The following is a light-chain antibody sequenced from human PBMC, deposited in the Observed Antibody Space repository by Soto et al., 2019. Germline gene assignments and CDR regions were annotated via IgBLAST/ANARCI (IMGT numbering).Light chain of an antibody. CDR3: SSYTSSGTHWV. CDR1: SSDIGTYNY. J-gene: IGLJ3*02. Sequence: QSALTQPASVSGSPGQSITISCAGSSSDIGTYNYLSWYQQHPGKAPKLMIYEVSDRPSGISNRFSGSKSGNTASLTISGLQAEDEADYYCSSYTSSGTHWVFGGGTKPPS. CDR2: EVS. V-gene: IGLV2-14*01.